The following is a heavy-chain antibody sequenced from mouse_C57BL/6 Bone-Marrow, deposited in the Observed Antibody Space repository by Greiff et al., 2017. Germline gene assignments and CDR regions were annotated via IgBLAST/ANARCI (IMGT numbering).Heavy chain of an antibody. CDR2: SRNKANDYTT. CDR1: GFTFSDFY. Sequence: EVKLMESGGGLVQSGRSLRLSCATSGFTFSDFYMEWVRQAPGKGLEWIAASRNKANDYTTEYSASVKGRFIVSRDTSQSILYLQMNALRAEDTAIYYCARDDKTGWYFDVWGTGTTVTVSS. D-gene: IGHD4-1*01. V-gene: IGHV7-1*01. J-gene: IGHJ1*03. CDR3: ARDDKTGWYFDV.